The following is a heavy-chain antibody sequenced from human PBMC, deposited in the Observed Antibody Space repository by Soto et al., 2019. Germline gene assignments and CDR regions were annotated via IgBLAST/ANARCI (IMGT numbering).Heavy chain of an antibody. CDR1: GGSISSYY. Sequence: SETLSLTCTVSGGSISSYYWSWIRQPPGKGLEWIGYIYYSGSTNYNPSLKSRVTISVDTSKNQFSLKLSSVTAADTAVYYCASTYYYDSSGSGPTTGAFDYWGQGTLVTVSS. J-gene: IGHJ4*02. D-gene: IGHD3-22*01. CDR3: ASTYYYDSSGSGPTTGAFDY. CDR2: IYYSGST. V-gene: IGHV4-59*01.